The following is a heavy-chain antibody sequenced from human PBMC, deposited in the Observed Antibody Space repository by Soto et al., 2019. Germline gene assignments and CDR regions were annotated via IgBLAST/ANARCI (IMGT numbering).Heavy chain of an antibody. CDR1: GYTFTSYW. J-gene: IGHJ6*02. CDR2: VHPADSDI. CDR3: AKTAAGGKNYYGMDV. D-gene: IGHD6-13*01. Sequence: PGESLKISCKGSGYTFTSYWIGWVRQMPGKGLEWMGIVHPADSDIRYSPSFQGQVTISADKSISTAYLQWSSLKASDTAMYYCAKTAAGGKNYYGMDVWGQGTTVTVSS. V-gene: IGHV5-51*01.